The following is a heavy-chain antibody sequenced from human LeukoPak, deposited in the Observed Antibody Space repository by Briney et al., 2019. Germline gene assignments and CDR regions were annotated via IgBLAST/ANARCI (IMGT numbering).Heavy chain of an antibody. CDR3: ASNMDYGGNSGDY. CDR2: MNPNSGNT. CDR1: GYTFTSYD. Sequence: ASVKVFCKASGYTFTSYDINWVRQATGQGLEWMGWMNPNSGNTGYAQKFQGRVTMTRNTSISTAYMELSSLRSEDTAVYYCASNMDYGGNSGDYWGQGTLVTVSS. J-gene: IGHJ4*02. V-gene: IGHV1-8*01. D-gene: IGHD4-23*01.